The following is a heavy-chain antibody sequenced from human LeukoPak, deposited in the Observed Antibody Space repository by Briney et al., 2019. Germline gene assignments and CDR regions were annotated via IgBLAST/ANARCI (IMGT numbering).Heavy chain of an antibody. CDR1: GFIFSNAW. Sequence: PGGSLRLSCAASGFIFSNAWMSWVRQAPGKGLEWVGRIKSKTDGGTTDYAAPVKGRFTISRDDSKNTLYLQMKSLKTEDTAVYYCTRLSDYYYDSTGYYQNFDYWGQGTLVTVSS. CDR3: TRLSDYYYDSTGYYQNFDY. J-gene: IGHJ4*02. D-gene: IGHD3-22*01. V-gene: IGHV3-15*01. CDR2: IKSKTDGGTT.